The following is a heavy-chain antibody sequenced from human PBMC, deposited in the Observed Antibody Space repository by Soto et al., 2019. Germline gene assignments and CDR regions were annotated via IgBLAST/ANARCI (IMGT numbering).Heavy chain of an antibody. CDR2: IVVGSGNT. Sequence: VASVKVSCKASGFTFTSSAMHWVRHARGQRLEWIGWIVVGSGNTNYAQKFQERVTITRDMSTSTAYMELSSLRSEDTAVYYCAADSNGSGPKTLWGQGTLVTVSS. D-gene: IGHD3-10*01. J-gene: IGHJ4*02. V-gene: IGHV1-58*02. CDR3: AADSNGSGPKTL. CDR1: GFTFTSSA.